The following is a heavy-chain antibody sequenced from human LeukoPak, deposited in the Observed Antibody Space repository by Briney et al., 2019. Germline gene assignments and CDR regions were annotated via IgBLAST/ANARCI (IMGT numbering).Heavy chain of an antibody. CDR2: INYSGRT. V-gene: IGHV4-59*11. Sequence: SETLSLTCTVSGGSISSHYWSWIRQPPGKGLEWIGYINYSGRTNYNPSLKSRVTISVDTSKNQFSLKLSSVTAADTAVYYCARITWVGVITSSYYFDYWGQGTLVTVSS. CDR1: GGSISSHY. D-gene: IGHD3-22*01. J-gene: IGHJ4*02. CDR3: ARITWVGVITSSYYFDY.